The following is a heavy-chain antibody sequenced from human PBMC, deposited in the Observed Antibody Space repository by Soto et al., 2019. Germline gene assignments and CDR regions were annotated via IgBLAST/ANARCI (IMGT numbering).Heavy chain of an antibody. Sequence: TSETLSLTCTVSGGSISRYYWSWIRQPPGKELKWIGYMYNTGSTVYNPSLKSRVTISVDTSKNQFSLKLNSVTAADTAVYYCARDLWGYCGTDCYPLDVWGQGTTVTVSS. V-gene: IGHV4-59*01. CDR3: ARDLWGYCGTDCYPLDV. J-gene: IGHJ6*02. CDR2: MYNTGST. CDR1: GGSISRYY. D-gene: IGHD2-21*02.